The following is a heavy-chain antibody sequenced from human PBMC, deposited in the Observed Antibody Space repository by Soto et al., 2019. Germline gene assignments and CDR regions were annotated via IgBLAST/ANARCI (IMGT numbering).Heavy chain of an antibody. Sequence: QVHLQESGPGLVKPSGTLSLTCGVSGGSISNGGWWSWVRQPPGKGLEWIGEIFHSGSTNYNPSLKSRVIISVDNSKNQFSLNLDSVTVADTAVYYCAREDRFKLAYWGQGTLVTVSS. CDR3: AREDRFKLAY. CDR2: IFHSGST. V-gene: IGHV4-4*02. D-gene: IGHD2-15*01. CDR1: GGSISNGGW. J-gene: IGHJ4*02.